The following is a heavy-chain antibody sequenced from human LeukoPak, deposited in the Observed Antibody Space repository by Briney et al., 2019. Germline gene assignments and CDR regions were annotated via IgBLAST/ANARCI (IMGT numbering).Heavy chain of an antibody. V-gene: IGHV1-46*01. D-gene: IGHD3-10*01. CDR3: ARGEQVVDYYGSGSYLDY. CDR1: GYTLTSYY. J-gene: IGHJ4*02. CDR2: INPSGGST. Sequence: ASVKVSCKASGYTLTSYYMHWVRQAPGQGLEWMGIINPSGGSTSYAQKFQGRVTMTRDTSTSTVYMELSSLRSEDTAVYYCARGEQVVDYYGSGSYLDYWGQGTLVTVSS.